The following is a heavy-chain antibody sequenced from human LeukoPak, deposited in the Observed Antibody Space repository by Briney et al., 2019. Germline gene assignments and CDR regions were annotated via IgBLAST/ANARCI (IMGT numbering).Heavy chain of an antibody. D-gene: IGHD6-13*01. V-gene: IGHV3-9*01. CDR3: AKAYLRYSSSWADY. CDR2: ISWNSGSI. J-gene: IGHJ4*02. Sequence: PGGSLRLSCAASGFTFDDYAMHWVRQAPGKGLEWVSGISWNSGSIGYADSVKGRFTISRDNAKNSLYLQMNSLRAEDTALYYCAKAYLRYSSSWADYWGQGTLVTVSS. CDR1: GFTFDDYA.